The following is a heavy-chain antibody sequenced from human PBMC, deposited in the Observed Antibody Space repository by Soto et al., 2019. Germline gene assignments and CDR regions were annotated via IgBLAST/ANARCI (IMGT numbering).Heavy chain of an antibody. D-gene: IGHD1-26*01. J-gene: IGHJ1*01. V-gene: IGHV1-69*06. CDR2: IIPIFGTA. Sequence: GASVKVSCKASGGTFSSYAISWVRQAPGQGLEWMGGIIPIFGTANYAQKFQGRVTITADKSTSTAYMELSSLRSEDTAAYYCARVGGSYFTEYFQHWGQGTLVTVSS. CDR3: ARVGGSYFTEYFQH. CDR1: GGTFSSYA.